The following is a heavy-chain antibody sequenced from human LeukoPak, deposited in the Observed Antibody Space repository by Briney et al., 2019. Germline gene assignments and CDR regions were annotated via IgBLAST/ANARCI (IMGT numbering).Heavy chain of an antibody. J-gene: IGHJ4*02. CDR1: GFGVSSYG. V-gene: IGHV3-23*01. D-gene: IGHD6-19*01. CDR2: ISVDGDTT. CDR3: AQGYSSGWFPY. Sequence: GGSLRLSCAVSGFGVSSYGMSWVRQAPGKGLEWISAISVDGDTTYYADSVKGRFIISRDDSENTLYLQMNSLRTEDTAVYYCAQGYSSGWFPYWGQESLVSVSS.